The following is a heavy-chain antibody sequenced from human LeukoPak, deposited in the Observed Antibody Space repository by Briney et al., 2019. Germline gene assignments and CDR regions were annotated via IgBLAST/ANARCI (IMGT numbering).Heavy chain of an antibody. CDR3: AKGAARYSSSSVDY. D-gene: IGHD6-6*01. CDR2: INPNSGGT. J-gene: IGHJ4*02. Sequence: ASVKVSCKASGYTFTGYYMHWVRQAPGQGLEWMGWINPNSGGTNYAQKFQGRVTMTRDTSISTAYMELSRLRSDDTAVYYCAKGAARYSSSSVDYWGQGTLVTVSS. V-gene: IGHV1-2*02. CDR1: GYTFTGYY.